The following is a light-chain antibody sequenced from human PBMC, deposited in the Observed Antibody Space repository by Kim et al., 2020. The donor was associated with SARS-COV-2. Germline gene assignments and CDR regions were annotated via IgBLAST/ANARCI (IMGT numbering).Light chain of an antibody. CDR2: DVY. CDR1: SSDVGVCNY. CDR3: NSCTFGTTNV. V-gene: IGLV2-14*03. J-gene: IGLJ3*02. Sequence: QSALTQPASVSGSPGQSITISCTGTSSDVGVCNYVSWYQQHPGKAPKLIIYDVYYRPSGISDRFSGSKFGNTASLTISGLQAEDEAVYYCNSCTFGTTNVFGGGTKVTVL.